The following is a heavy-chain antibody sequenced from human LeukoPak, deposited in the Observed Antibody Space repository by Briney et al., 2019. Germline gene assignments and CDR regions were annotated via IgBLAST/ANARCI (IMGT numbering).Heavy chain of an antibody. CDR3: AYSSGYYH. J-gene: IGHJ5*02. D-gene: IGHD3-22*01. CDR2: ITSNGGTT. V-gene: IGHV3-64D*06. CDR1: GFPCSIYA. Sequence: GGPLRLSCSASGFPCSIYAMHWVPQAPGEGLEYVSAITSNGGTTYYADSVKGRFTISRDNSKNTLYLQMSSLRAEDTAVYYCAYSSGYYHWGQGTLVTVSS.